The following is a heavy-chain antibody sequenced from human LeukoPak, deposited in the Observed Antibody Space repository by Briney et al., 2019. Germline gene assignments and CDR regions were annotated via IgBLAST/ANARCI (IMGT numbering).Heavy chain of an antibody. CDR1: GFTFSSYA. Sequence: PGGSLRLSCAASGFTFSSYAMHWVRQAPGKGLEWVALISYDGSNKYYADSVKGRFTISRDNSKNTLYLQMNSLRAEDTAVYYCAREVRGGDWNDASDIWGQGTMVTVSS. J-gene: IGHJ3*02. CDR2: ISYDGSNK. CDR3: AREVRGGDWNDASDI. D-gene: IGHD2-21*02. V-gene: IGHV3-30-3*01.